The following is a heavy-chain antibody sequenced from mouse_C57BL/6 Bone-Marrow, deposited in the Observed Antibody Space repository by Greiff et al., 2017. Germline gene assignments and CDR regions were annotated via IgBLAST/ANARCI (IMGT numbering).Heavy chain of an antibody. Sequence: QVQLQQPGAELVMPGASVKLSCKASGYTFTSYWMHWVKQRPGQGLEWIGEIDPSDSYTNYNQKFKGKSTLTVDKSSSTAYMQLSSLTSEDSAVYYCARRGLLSGFDYWGQGTTLTVSS. CDR2: IDPSDSYT. V-gene: IGHV1-69*01. CDR3: ARRGLLSGFDY. J-gene: IGHJ2*01. CDR1: GYTFTSYW. D-gene: IGHD2-1*01.